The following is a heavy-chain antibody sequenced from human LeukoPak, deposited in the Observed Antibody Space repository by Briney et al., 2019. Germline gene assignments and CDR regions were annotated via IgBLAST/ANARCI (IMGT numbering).Heavy chain of an antibody. CDR2: ISGSSSYI. CDR3: ARDSSGRLNNDC. Sequence: GGSLRLSCAASGFTFSTYSMNWVRQAPGKGLEWVSSISGSSSYIYYADSVKGRFTISRDNAKNSLYLQMNSLRAEDTAVYYCARDSSGRLNNDCWGQGTLVTVSS. V-gene: IGHV3-21*01. CDR1: GFTFSTYS. D-gene: IGHD6-19*01. J-gene: IGHJ4*02.